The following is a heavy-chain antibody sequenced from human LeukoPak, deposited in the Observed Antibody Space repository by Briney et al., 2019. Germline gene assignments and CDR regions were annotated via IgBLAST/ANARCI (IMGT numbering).Heavy chain of an antibody. D-gene: IGHD4/OR15-4a*01. J-gene: IGHJ3*02. Sequence: PSETLSLTCTVSGGSISSSSYYWGWIRQPPGKGLEWIGSIYYSGSTYYNPSLKSRVTISVDTSKNQFSLKLSSVTAADMAVYYCARVRDEDAFDIWGQGTMVTVSS. V-gene: IGHV4-39*01. CDR2: IYYSGST. CDR1: GGSISSSSYY. CDR3: ARVRDEDAFDI.